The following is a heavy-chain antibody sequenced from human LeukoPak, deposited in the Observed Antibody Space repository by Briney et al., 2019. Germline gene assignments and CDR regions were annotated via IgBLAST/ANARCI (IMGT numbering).Heavy chain of an antibody. Sequence: SETLSLTCSVSGGSINSYYWSWIRQPPGKGLEWIGYLYHSGSTNYKSPLKSRVTISVDTSKNQFSLKLSSVAADTAVYYCARLLRGYTYGPFDYWGQGTLVTVSS. CDR1: GGSINSYY. V-gene: IGHV4-59*08. D-gene: IGHD5-18*01. CDR3: ARLLRGYTYGPFDY. CDR2: LYHSGST. J-gene: IGHJ4*02.